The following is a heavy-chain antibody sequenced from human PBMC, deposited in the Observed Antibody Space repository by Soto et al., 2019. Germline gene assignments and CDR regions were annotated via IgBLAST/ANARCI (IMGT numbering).Heavy chain of an antibody. CDR1: GFTFSAYT. J-gene: IGHJ3*02. D-gene: IGHD1-26*01. CDR2: ISYDGNNE. CDR3: VRDGYSGRSDGFDI. Sequence: QVQLVESGGGVVQPGRSLRLSCAASGFTFSAYTMHWVRQPPGKGLEWVAVISYDGNNERYTDPVKGRFTVSRDNSKRRLYLQMNSLKSEDTAVYYCVRDGYSGRSDGFDIWGQGTMVTVSS. V-gene: IGHV3-30-3*01.